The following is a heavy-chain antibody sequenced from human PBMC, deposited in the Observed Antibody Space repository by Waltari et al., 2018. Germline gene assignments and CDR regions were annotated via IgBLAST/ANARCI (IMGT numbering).Heavy chain of an antibody. CDR1: GDSVSSSYW. V-gene: IGHV4-4*02. D-gene: IGHD2-15*01. Sequence: QLRLQESGPGLVKPSGTLSLTCGVFGDSVSSSYWGSWVRQPPGKGLEWIGQVHGRGRSNANPSLARRVTVSLDTSKNEIALRLSSATASDTAVYYCARDRGRGLYLDSWGPGTQVTVS. CDR3: ARDRGRGLYLDS. CDR2: VHGRGRS. J-gene: IGHJ4*02.